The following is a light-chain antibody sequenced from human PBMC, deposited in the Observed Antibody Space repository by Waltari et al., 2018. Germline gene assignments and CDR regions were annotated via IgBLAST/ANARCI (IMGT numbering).Light chain of an antibody. CDR1: QSISSH. V-gene: IGKV1-39*01. J-gene: IGKJ3*01. CDR3: QQSYSAPH. CDR2: AAS. Sequence: DIQMAQSPSSLSASVGDRIPITCRASQSISSHLNWYQHKSGKAPKLLIYAASSLQSGVPSRFSGSGSGTDFTLTISSLQPEDFATYYCQQSYSAPHFGPGTKVDIK.